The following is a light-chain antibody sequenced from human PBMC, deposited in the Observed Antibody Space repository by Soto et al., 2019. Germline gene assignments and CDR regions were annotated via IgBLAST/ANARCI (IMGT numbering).Light chain of an antibody. CDR2: LNSDGRH. V-gene: IGLV4-69*01. Sequence: QLVLTQSPSASASLGASVKLTCTLSSGHSSYAIAWHQQQPEKGPRYLMKLNSDGRHSKGDGIPDRFSGSSSGTERYLTISSLQSEDAADYYCQTWGTGILVFGGGTKLTVL. CDR1: SGHSSYA. J-gene: IGLJ2*01. CDR3: QTWGTGILV.